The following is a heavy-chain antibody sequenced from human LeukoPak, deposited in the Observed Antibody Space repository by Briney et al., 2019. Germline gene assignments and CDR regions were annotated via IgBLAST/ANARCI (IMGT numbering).Heavy chain of an antibody. Sequence: GGSLRLSCAASGFTFSDYYMSWIRQAPGKGLEWVSYISSSGSTIYYADSVKGRFTISRDNAKNSLYLQMNSLRAEDTAVYYCASPTQTGSYSHDAFDIWGQGTMVTVSS. D-gene: IGHD3-10*01. CDR3: ASPTQTGSYSHDAFDI. V-gene: IGHV3-11*01. J-gene: IGHJ3*02. CDR2: ISSSGSTI. CDR1: GFTFSDYY.